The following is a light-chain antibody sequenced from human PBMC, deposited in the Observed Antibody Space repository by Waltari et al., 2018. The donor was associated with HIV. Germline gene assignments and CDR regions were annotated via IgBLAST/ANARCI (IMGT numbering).Light chain of an antibody. CDR2: LHSDGSH. Sequence: QVVLTQVPSASASLGTSVNFTCTLTSGHRSYDIAWHQQPPGKGPRYLMKLHSDGSHNRVDGIPDRFSGSSSGAERHLIISSLHSDDEADYYCQTWGSGIVIFGGGTKLTVL. CDR1: SGHRSYD. J-gene: IGLJ2*01. V-gene: IGLV4-69*01. CDR3: QTWGSGIVI.